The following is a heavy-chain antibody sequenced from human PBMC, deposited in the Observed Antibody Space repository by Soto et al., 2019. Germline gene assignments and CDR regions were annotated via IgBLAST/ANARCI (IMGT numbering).Heavy chain of an antibody. D-gene: IGHD2-2*01. CDR1: GDTYSSYA. J-gene: IGHJ6*02. V-gene: IGHV1-69*06. CDR3: ARGGNIVVVXAAXRNRPYYYYGMDV. CDR2: IIPIFGTA. Sequence: SVKVYCKASGDTYSSYAISWVRQDPGQGLEWMGGIIPIFGTANYAQKFQGRVTXTADKSTSTAYMGLSSLSSEDTAVYYCARGGNIVVVXAAXRNRPYYYYGMDVWGQGTTVTVSS.